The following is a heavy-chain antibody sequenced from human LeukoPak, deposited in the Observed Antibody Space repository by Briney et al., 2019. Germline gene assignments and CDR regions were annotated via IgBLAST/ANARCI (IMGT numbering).Heavy chain of an antibody. D-gene: IGHD1-26*01. Sequence: GRSLRLSCAASGFTFSSYDMHWVRQAPGKGLGWVAVISYDGSNRYYADSVKGRFTISRDNSKNTLYPQMNSLRAEDTAVYYCAKEGEEGFDYWGQGTLVTVSS. CDR2: ISYDGSNR. J-gene: IGHJ4*02. V-gene: IGHV3-30*18. CDR1: GFTFSSYD. CDR3: AKEGEEGFDY.